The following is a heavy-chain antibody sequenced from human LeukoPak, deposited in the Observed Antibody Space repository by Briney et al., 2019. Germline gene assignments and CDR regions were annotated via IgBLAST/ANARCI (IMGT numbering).Heavy chain of an antibody. CDR2: IVVGSGNT. D-gene: IGHD7-27*01. V-gene: IGHV1-58*02. CDR1: GFTLTSSA. J-gene: IGHJ4*02. CDR3: ARLTGNREFDY. Sequence: ASVKVSCKASGFTLTSSAMQWVRQARGQRLEWIGWIVVGSGNTNYAQKFQERVTITRDMSTSTAYMELSSLRSEDTAVYYCARLTGNREFDYWGQGALVTVSS.